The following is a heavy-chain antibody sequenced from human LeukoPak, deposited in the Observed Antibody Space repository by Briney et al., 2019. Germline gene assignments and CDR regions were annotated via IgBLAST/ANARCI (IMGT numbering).Heavy chain of an antibody. V-gene: IGHV3-9*01. CDR1: GFTFDDYA. Sequence: GRSLRLSCAASGFTFDDYAMHWVRQAPGKGLEWVSGISWNSGSIGYADSVKGRFTISRDNAKNSLYLQMNSLRAEDTALYYCAKDKRGYYFSSFDYWGQGTLVTVSS. J-gene: IGHJ4*02. CDR3: AKDKRGYYFSSFDY. CDR2: ISWNSGSI. D-gene: IGHD3-22*01.